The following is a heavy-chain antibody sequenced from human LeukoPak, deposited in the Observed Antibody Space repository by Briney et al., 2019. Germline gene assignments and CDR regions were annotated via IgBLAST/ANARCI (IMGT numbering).Heavy chain of an antibody. V-gene: IGHV3-21*01. Sequence: PGGSLRLSCAASGFTFSNAWMSWVRQAPGKGLEWVSSISSSSSYIYYADSVKGRFTISRDNAKNSLYLQMNSLRAEDTAVYYCARDSSSWTLDYWGQGTLVTVSS. CDR2: ISSSSSYI. CDR3: ARDSSSWTLDY. J-gene: IGHJ4*02. D-gene: IGHD6-13*01. CDR1: GFTFSNAW.